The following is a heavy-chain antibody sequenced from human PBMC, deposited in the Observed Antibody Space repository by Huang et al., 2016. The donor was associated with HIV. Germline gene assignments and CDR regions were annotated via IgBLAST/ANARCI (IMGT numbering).Heavy chain of an antibody. Sequence: QVQLQESGPGLVKPSETLSLPCTVSGGSMSSYYWSWIRQPPGKGLEWIVYIYYSGSTNYNPSLKSRVTISVDTSKNQFSLRLSSVTAADTAVYYCASASIAARRWFDPWGQGSLVTVSS. D-gene: IGHD6-6*01. CDR2: IYYSGST. J-gene: IGHJ5*02. CDR1: GGSMSSYY. CDR3: ASASIAARRWFDP. V-gene: IGHV4-59*01.